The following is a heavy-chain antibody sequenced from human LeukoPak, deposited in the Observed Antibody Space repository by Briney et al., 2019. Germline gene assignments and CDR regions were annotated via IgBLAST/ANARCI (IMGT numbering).Heavy chain of an antibody. CDR3: VKDHVGIVSIFDY. D-gene: IGHD7-27*01. CDR1: GFTFSSYE. CDR2: ITGSGGGT. V-gene: IGHV3-23*01. J-gene: IGHJ4*02. Sequence: PGGSLRLSCAASGFTFSSYEMNWVRQAPGKGLEWVSAITGSGGGTKSADSMKGRFTISRDNSKNTLYLQMNSLRAEDTAVYYCVKDHVGIVSIFDYWGQGTLVTVSS.